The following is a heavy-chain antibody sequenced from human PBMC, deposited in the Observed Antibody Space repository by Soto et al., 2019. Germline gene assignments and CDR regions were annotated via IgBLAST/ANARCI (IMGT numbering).Heavy chain of an antibody. CDR1: GGSISSSSYY. Sequence: SETLSLTCTVSGGSISSSSYYWNWIRQPPGKGLEWIGSVYYSGTTYYNPSLKRRVTISVDTYNQFSLKLSPVTAADTAFYYCERRPRVGPLAENAFDIWGQGTMVNVS. CDR3: ERRPRVGPLAENAFDI. J-gene: IGHJ3*02. CDR2: VYYSGTT. V-gene: IGHV4-39*01. D-gene: IGHD6-19*01.